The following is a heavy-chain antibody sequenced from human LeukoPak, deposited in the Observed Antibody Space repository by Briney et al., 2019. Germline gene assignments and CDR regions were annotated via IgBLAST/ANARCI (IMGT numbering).Heavy chain of an antibody. D-gene: IGHD1-7*01. CDR1: GDSITGYY. J-gene: IGHJ4*02. CDR3: ARHKNSGTYPLDF. V-gene: IGHV4-59*08. CDR2: IRYSGST. Sequence: SETLSLTCTVSGDSITGYYWSWIRQSPGRELEYIGFIRYSGSTKYNPSLQSRVTMSVDTSKNQFSLKLTSVTAADTAVYYCARHKNSGTYPLDFWGQGTLVTVSS.